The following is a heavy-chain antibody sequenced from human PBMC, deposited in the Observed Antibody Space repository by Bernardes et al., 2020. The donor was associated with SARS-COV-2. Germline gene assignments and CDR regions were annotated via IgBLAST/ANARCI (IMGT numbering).Heavy chain of an antibody. D-gene: IGHD5-12*01. CDR2: IYTSGST. J-gene: IGHJ6*02. CDR3: AREGGYDSGESSYYYYYYGMDV. Sequence: LSLTCTVSGGPISSYYWSWIRQPAGKGLEWIGRIYTSGSTNYNPSLKSRVTMSVDTSKNQFSLKLSSVTAADTAVYYCAREGGYDSGESSYYYYYYGMDVWGQGTTVTVSS. CDR1: GGPISSYY. V-gene: IGHV4-4*07.